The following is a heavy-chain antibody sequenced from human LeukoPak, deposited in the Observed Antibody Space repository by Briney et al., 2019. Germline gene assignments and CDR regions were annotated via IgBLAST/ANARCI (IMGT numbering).Heavy chain of an antibody. D-gene: IGHD2-2*01. Sequence: SETLSLTCTLSGGSVTTSSFYWAWIRQPPGKGLECIGTIYYSGITYYHSSLKSRVTISVDTSKNQFSLKLNSVTAADTAVYFCAKSGPAAGRPDAFDIWGQGTMVNVSS. J-gene: IGHJ3*02. V-gene: IGHV4-39*07. CDR2: IYYSGIT. CDR3: AKSGPAAGRPDAFDI. CDR1: GGSVTTSSFY.